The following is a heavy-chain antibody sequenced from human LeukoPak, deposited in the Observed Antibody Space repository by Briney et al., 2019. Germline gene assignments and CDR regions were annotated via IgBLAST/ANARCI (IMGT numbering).Heavy chain of an antibody. Sequence: PSETLSLTYAVYGGSFSGYYWSWIRQPPGKGLEWIGEINHSGSTNYNPSLKSRVTISVDTSKNQFSLKLSSVTAADTAVYYCARDYDYSNHNTYYWGQGTLVTVSS. J-gene: IGHJ4*02. D-gene: IGHD4-4*01. CDR1: GGSFSGYY. CDR2: INHSGST. V-gene: IGHV4-34*01. CDR3: ARDYDYSNHNTYY.